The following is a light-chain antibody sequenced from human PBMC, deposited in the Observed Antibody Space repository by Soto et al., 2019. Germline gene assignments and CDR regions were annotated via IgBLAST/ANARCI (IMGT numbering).Light chain of an antibody. CDR2: AGN. CDR1: STHIGSNNL. V-gene: IGLV2-23*01. CDR3: CSYAQTNTYV. J-gene: IGLJ1*01. Sequence: QAVLTQPASVSGSPGQSITISCTGTSTHIGSNNLVSWYQQHPGKAPKLIIYAGNKRPSGVSNHISGSQSGNTASLTISGFQAEDEADYYCCSYAQTNTYVFGSGTKVTVL.